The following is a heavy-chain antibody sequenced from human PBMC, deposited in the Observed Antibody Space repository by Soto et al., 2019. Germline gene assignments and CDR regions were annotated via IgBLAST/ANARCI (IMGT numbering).Heavy chain of an antibody. D-gene: IGHD3-22*01. V-gene: IGHV3-23*01. CDR2: ISGGGTYT. J-gene: IGHJ4*02. Sequence: EVLLLESGGGLVQPGGSLRLSCAASGFTFNNFGMNWVRQAPGKGLECVSAISGGGTYTSYADSVKGRFTISRDNSKNTLYLQMNSLRADDTAVYYCAKEDSSRKKEGYCFDHWGQGTLVTVSS. CDR1: GFTFNNFG. CDR3: AKEDSSRKKEGYCFDH.